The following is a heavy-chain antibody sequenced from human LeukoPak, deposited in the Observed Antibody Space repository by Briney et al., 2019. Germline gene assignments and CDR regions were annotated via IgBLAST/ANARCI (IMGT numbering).Heavy chain of an antibody. Sequence: GSLRLSCEGSAFIFSGHWMNWVRQTPGKGLEWVANIHPDSSDKFYVDSMEGRFTISRDNTKNSLYLQIDNARLDDTGLYYCTRLPRETAGDYWGQGVPVIVSS. CDR3: TRLPRETAGDY. V-gene: IGHV3-7*03. CDR2: IHPDSSDK. J-gene: IGHJ4*02. CDR1: AFIFSGHW. D-gene: IGHD1-14*01.